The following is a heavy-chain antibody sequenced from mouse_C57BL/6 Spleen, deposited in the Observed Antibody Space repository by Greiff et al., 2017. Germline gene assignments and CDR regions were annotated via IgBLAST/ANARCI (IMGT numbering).Heavy chain of an antibody. D-gene: IGHD2-3*01. CDR2: ISSGSSTI. CDR3: ARGDDGDYVFSMDY. Sequence: EVKVVESGGGLVKPGGSLKLSCAASGFTFSDYGMHWVRQAPEKGLEWVAYISSGSSTIYYADTVKGRFTISRDNAKNTLFLQMTSLRSEDTAMYYCARGDDGDYVFSMDYWGQGTSVTVSS. V-gene: IGHV5-17*01. CDR1: GFTFSDYG. J-gene: IGHJ4*01.